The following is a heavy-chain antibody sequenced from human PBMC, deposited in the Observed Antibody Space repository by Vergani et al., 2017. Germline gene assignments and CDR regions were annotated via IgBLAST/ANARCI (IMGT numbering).Heavy chain of an antibody. CDR3: ARYYYDSSGYFSRPFDY. CDR2: ISAYNGNT. J-gene: IGHJ4*02. V-gene: IGHV1-18*01. D-gene: IGHD3-22*01. CDR1: GYTFTSYA. Sequence: QVQLVQSGAEVKKPGASVKVSCKASGYTFTSYAISWVRQAPGQGLEWMGWISAYNGNTNYAQKLQGRVTMTTDTSSSTAYMELRSLRSDDTAVYYCARYYYDSSGYFSRPFDYWGQGTLVTVSS.